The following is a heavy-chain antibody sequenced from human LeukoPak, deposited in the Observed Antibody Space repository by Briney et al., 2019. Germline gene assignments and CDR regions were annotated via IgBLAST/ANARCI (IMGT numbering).Heavy chain of an antibody. J-gene: IGHJ4*02. D-gene: IGHD2-2*01. Sequence: ASVKVSCKASGYTFTGYYMHWVRQAPGQGLEWMGWINPNSGGTNYAQKFQGRVTMTRDTSTSTAYMELRSLRSDDTAVYYCARSYCSSTSCYPFDYWGQGTLVTVSS. V-gene: IGHV1-2*02. CDR2: INPNSGGT. CDR1: GYTFTGYY. CDR3: ARSYCSSTSCYPFDY.